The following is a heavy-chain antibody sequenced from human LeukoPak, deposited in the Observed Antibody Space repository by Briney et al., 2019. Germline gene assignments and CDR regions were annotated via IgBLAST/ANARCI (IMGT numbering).Heavy chain of an antibody. CDR3: ARLLAGEYDPFDI. CDR2: IFYRGST. CDR1: GGSISPYY. D-gene: IGHD3-10*01. V-gene: IGHV4-59*08. J-gene: IGHJ3*02. Sequence: SETLSLTCTVSGGSISPYYWSWMRQAPGTGLEWIGNIFYRGSTNYNASLQSRVSISVDTSKNQFSLSLSSVTAADTAVYYCARLLAGEYDPFDIWGQGTMVTVS.